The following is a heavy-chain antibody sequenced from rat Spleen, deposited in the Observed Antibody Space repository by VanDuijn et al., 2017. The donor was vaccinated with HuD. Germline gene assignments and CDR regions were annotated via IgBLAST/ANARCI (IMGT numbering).Heavy chain of an antibody. CDR2: ISTGGGTI. J-gene: IGHJ1*01. Sequence: EVQLVESGGGLVQPGRSLKLSCAASGFTFSHYGVAWVRQTPTKGLEWVASISTGGGTIYYRDSVKGRFTISSDNAKSTLYLQMDSLRSEDTATYYCTTARNVPSYWYFDFWGPGTMVTVSS. V-gene: IGHV5-27*01. CDR1: GFTFSHYG. D-gene: IGHD1-12*01. CDR3: TTARNVPSYWYFDF.